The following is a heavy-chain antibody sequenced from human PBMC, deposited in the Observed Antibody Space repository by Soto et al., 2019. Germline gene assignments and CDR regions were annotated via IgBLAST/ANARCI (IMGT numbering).Heavy chain of an antibody. J-gene: IGHJ5*02. Sequence: KPSETLSLTCTVSGGSTSSYYWSWIRQPPGKGLEWIGYIYYSGSTNYNPSLKSRVTISVDTSKNQFSLKLSSVTAADTAVYYCARGKGRDWFDPWGQGTLVTVSS. CDR3: ARGKGRDWFDP. CDR2: IYYSGST. D-gene: IGHD1-26*01. CDR1: GGSTSSYY. V-gene: IGHV4-59*01.